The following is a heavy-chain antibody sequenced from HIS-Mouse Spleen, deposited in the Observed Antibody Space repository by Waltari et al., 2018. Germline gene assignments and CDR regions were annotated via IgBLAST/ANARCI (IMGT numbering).Heavy chain of an antibody. Sequence: QLQLQESGPGLVKPSETLSLTCTVSGGSISSSSYYWGWIRQPPGKGLEWIGSIYYSGTTCYQPALKGRVPVSVDTSKNQFSLQLSSVTAADTAVYYCAGDSPYSSSWYDWYFDLWGRGTLVTVSS. D-gene: IGHD6-13*01. J-gene: IGHJ2*01. CDR2: IYYSGTT. CDR1: GGSISSSSYY. V-gene: IGHV4-39*07. CDR3: AGDSPYSSSWYDWYFDL.